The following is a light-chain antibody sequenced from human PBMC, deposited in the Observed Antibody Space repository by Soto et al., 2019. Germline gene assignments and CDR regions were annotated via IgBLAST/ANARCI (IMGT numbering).Light chain of an antibody. CDR2: GAS. Sequence: EIVLTQSPGTLSLSPGDRATLSCRASQSVSSSYLAWYQQKPGQSPRLLIYGASSRATGIPDRFSGSGSGTDFTLTISRLEPEDFAVYYCQMYGSTFRTFGQGTKVEIK. CDR3: QMYGSTFRT. CDR1: QSVSSSY. V-gene: IGKV3-20*01. J-gene: IGKJ1*01.